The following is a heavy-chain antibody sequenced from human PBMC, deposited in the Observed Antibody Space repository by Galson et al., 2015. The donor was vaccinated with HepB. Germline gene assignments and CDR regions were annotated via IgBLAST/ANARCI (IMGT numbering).Heavy chain of an antibody. CDR2: MNTNTGKP. CDR3: ARSPLRFLDWLPYYDYYYMDV. Sequence: SVKVSCKASGGTFNSFAVSWVRQAPGQGLEWMGWMNTNTGKPTYAPGFAGRFVFSLDTSVTTAYLQISGLETDDTAVYYCARSPLRFLDWLPYYDYYYMDVWGEGTTVTV. V-gene: IGHV7-4-1*02. J-gene: IGHJ6*03. CDR1: GGTFNSFA. D-gene: IGHD3-3*01.